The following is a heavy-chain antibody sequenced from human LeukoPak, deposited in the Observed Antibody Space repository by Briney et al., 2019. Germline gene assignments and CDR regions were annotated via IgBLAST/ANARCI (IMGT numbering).Heavy chain of an antibody. Sequence: ASVKVSCKPSGYTFGKYAIHWVRQAPGQRFEWMGWIDGGNGDTRFSQKIQDRVSFTRDTFATTVYMEVTSLRSEDTAVYYCARDQSRDIRVDFDYWGQGTLVTVSS. CDR3: ARDQSRDIRVDFDY. J-gene: IGHJ4*02. D-gene: IGHD2-15*01. CDR2: IDGGNGDT. CDR1: GYTFGKYA. V-gene: IGHV1-3*01.